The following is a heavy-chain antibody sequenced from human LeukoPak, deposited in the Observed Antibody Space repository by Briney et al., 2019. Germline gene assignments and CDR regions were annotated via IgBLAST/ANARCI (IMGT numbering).Heavy chain of an antibody. Sequence: ASVKVSCKASGGTFSSYAISWVRQAPGQGLEWMGRIIPIFGTANYAQKFQGRVTITADKFTSTAYMELSSLRSEDTAVYYCARDWYYYDSSGYYPGYWYFDYWGQGTLVTVSS. V-gene: IGHV1-69*06. CDR3: ARDWYYYDSSGYYPGYWYFDY. CDR2: IIPIFGTA. CDR1: GGTFSSYA. J-gene: IGHJ4*02. D-gene: IGHD3-22*01.